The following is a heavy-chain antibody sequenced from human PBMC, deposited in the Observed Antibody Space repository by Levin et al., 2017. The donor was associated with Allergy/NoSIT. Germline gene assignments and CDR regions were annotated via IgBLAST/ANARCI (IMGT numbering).Heavy chain of an antibody. CDR2: INSDGSST. Sequence: GGSLRLSCAASFFPFSLSFLPFFLPSPLKGLVWVSRINSDGSSTSYADSVKGRFTISRDNAKNTLYLQMNSLRAEDTAVYYCASTKTRYFDFPLDYWGQGTLVTVSS. D-gene: IGHD3-9*01. CDR3: ASTKTRYFDFPLDY. J-gene: IGHJ4*02. V-gene: IGHV3-74*01. CDR1: FFPFSLSF.